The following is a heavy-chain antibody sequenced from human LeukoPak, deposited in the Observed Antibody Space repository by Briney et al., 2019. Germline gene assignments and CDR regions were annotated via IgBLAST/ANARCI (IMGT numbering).Heavy chain of an antibody. CDR2: ISNDGSII. CDR1: GFTFSNYA. Sequence: GRSLRLSCAASGFTFSNYAMHWVRQAPGKGLEWVAVISNDGSIIYYADSVKGRFTISRDNSKNTPHLQMNSLRPDDTAVYYCAKDGPYCGGITCYFRYFDLWGRGTLVTVSS. J-gene: IGHJ2*01. D-gene: IGHD2-21*01. CDR3: AKDGPYCGGITCYFRYFDL. V-gene: IGHV3-30*04.